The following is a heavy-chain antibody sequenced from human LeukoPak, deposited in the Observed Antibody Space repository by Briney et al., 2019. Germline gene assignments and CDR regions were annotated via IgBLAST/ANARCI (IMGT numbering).Heavy chain of an antibody. CDR2: INPNSDGT. CDR1: GYTFTVYY. D-gene: IGHD5-12*01. Sequence: ASVKVSCKASGYTFTVYYMHWVRPAPGQGLGWMGWINPNSDGTNYAQKFPGRVTMTRDTSISTAYMELSRLRSDDTAVYYCAKGSDIVATIGGSGYYYMDVWGKGTTVTVSS. V-gene: IGHV1-2*02. J-gene: IGHJ6*03. CDR3: AKGSDIVATIGGSGYYYMDV.